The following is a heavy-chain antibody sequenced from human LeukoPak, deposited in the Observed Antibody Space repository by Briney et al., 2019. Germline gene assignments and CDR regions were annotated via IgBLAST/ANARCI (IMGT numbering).Heavy chain of an antibody. V-gene: IGHV5-51*01. CDR3: ARTPDSSGKNWFDP. Sequence: GESLKISCKGSGYSFTTYWIAWVRQMPGKCLEWMGIIYPGDSDTRYSPSFQGQVSISVDKSISTAYLQWSSLKASDTAMYYCARTPDSSGKNWFDPWGQGTLVTVSS. CDR1: GYSFTTYW. CDR2: IYPGDSDT. J-gene: IGHJ5*02. D-gene: IGHD3-22*01.